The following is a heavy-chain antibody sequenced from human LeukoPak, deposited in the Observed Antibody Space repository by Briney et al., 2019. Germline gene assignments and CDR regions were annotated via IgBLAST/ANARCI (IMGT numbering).Heavy chain of an antibody. CDR3: ARLWTPPSRPLDY. Sequence: SETLSLTCTVSGGSISSGIYYWAWIRQPPGKGLEWIGSIYYRGNTYYNPSLKSRVTLSVDTSKNQFSLNLSSVTAADTAVYYCARLWTPPSRPLDYWGQGTLVTVSS. D-gene: IGHD2-2*01. CDR1: GGSISSGIYY. J-gene: IGHJ4*02. V-gene: IGHV4-39*01. CDR2: IYYRGNT.